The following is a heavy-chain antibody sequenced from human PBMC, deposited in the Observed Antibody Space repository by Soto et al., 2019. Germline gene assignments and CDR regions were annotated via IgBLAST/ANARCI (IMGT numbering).Heavy chain of an antibody. D-gene: IGHD3-10*01. CDR1: GYSISSGYY. Sequence: PSETLSLTCAVSGYSISSGYYWGWIRQPPGKGLEWIGSIYHSGSTYYNPSPKSRVTISVDTSKNQFSLKLSSVTAADTAVYYCARDGGSGSYYNEDYWGQGTLVTVSS. CDR2: IYHSGST. J-gene: IGHJ4*02. V-gene: IGHV4-38-2*02. CDR3: ARDGGSGSYYNEDY.